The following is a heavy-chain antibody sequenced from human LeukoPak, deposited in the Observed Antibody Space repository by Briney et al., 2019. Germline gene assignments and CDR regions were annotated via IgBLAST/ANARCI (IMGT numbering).Heavy chain of an antibody. D-gene: IGHD5-18*01. CDR1: GYTFTTYG. CDR3: ARDRMDTGTYFDY. Sequence: GASVKVSCKASGYTFTTYGITWVRQAPGQGLEWMGWISTYNGNTNYAQKLQGRVTMTTDTSTSTAYMELRSLRSDDTAVYYCARDRMDTGTYFDYWGQGTLVTVSS. CDR2: ISTYNGNT. V-gene: IGHV1-18*01. J-gene: IGHJ4*02.